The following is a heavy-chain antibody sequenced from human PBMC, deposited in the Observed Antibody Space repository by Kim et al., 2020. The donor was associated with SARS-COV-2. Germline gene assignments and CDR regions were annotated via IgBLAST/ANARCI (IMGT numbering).Heavy chain of an antibody. J-gene: IGHJ4*02. CDR3: ARGSREYSSGWYEGNTGQGS. CDR1: GFTFSSYA. Sequence: GGSLRLSCAASGFTFSSYAMHWVRQAPGKGLEWVAVISYDGSNKYYADSVKGRFTISRDNSKNTLYLQMNSLRAEDTAVYYCARGSREYSSGWYEGNTGQGSWGQGTLVTVSS. D-gene: IGHD6-19*01. V-gene: IGHV3-30-3*01. CDR2: ISYDGSNK.